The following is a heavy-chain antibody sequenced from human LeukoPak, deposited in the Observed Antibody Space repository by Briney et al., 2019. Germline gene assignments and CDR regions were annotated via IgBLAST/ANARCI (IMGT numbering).Heavy chain of an antibody. D-gene: IGHD2-8*01. V-gene: IGHV1-46*01. CDR2: FNPNGGAA. J-gene: IGHJ5*01. CDR3: TRDNGGFSRFDP. Sequence: ASVKVSCKASGYTLTRYYMHCVRQAAGAGLEGMGIFNPNGGAATYAQKFEGRVTMTMDMSTSTFYMDVSSLKSEDTAVYYCTRDNGGFSRFDPWGQGTLVTVSS. CDR1: GYTLTRYY.